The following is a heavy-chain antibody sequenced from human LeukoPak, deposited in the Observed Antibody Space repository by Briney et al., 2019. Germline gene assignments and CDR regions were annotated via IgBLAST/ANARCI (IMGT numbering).Heavy chain of an antibody. Sequence: SVKVSCKASGGTFSSYAISWVRQAPGQGLEWMGGIIPIFGTANYAQKFQGRVTITADESTSTAYMELSSLRSEDTAVYYCARVVSYYDSSGYFDYWGQGTLVTVSS. J-gene: IGHJ4*02. CDR2: IIPIFGTA. CDR1: GGTFSSYA. CDR3: ARVVSYYDSSGYFDY. D-gene: IGHD3-22*01. V-gene: IGHV1-69*13.